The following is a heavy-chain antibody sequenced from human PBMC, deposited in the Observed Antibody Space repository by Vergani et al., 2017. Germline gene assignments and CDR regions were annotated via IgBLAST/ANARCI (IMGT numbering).Heavy chain of an antibody. CDR3: AREQILNVNYATFDP. Sequence: QVQLVQSGAEVKKPGASVKVSCKASGYTFTSYYMHWVRQAPGQGLEWMGIINPSGGSTSYAQKFQGRVTMPRDTSTSTVYMELSSLRSEDTAVYYCAREQILNVNYATFDPWGQGTLVTVSS. J-gene: IGHJ5*02. D-gene: IGHD4-11*01. V-gene: IGHV1-46*01. CDR1: GYTFTSYY. CDR2: INPSGGST.